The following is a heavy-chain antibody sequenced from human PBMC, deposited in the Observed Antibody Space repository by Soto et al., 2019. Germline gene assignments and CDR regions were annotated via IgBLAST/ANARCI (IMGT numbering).Heavy chain of an antibody. V-gene: IGHV1-69*08. CDR1: GGTFSTST. D-gene: IGHD5-12*01. CDR2: TIPLLNVA. Sequence: QVQLVQSGAEVKKPGSSVKVSCKASGGTFSTSTFTWVRQAPGQGLEWMGRTIPLLNVADYAQDFQGRVTITADKSTSTAYMELTSLTSKATAVYYCVRDSPIGSTYSGYDAIDSWGQGTLVTVSS. J-gene: IGHJ4*02. CDR3: VRDSPIGSTYSGYDAIDS.